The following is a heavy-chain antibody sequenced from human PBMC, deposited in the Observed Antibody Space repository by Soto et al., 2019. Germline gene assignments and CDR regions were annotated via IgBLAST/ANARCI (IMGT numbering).Heavy chain of an antibody. CDR2: IIPIPGTA. J-gene: IGHJ6*02. CDR3: ARSQGSSTSLEIYYYYYYGMDV. D-gene: IGHD2-2*01. CDR1: GGTFGSYA. V-gene: IGHV1-69*01. Sequence: QVQLVQSGAEVKKPGSSVKVSCKASGGTFGSYAISWVRQAPGQGLEWMGGIIPIPGTANYAQKFQGRDTIAADESTSTAYMELSSLRSEDTAVYYCARSQGSSTSLEIYYYYYYGMDVWGQGTTVTVYS.